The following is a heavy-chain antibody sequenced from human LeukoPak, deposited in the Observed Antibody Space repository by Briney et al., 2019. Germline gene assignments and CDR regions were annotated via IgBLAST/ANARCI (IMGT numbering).Heavy chain of an antibody. Sequence: PGRSLRLSCAASGFTFSTYAMHWVRQAPGKGLEWVAVMSSDGGNKYYADSVQGRFTISRDNSKNTLYLQMNSLRVEDAAVYYCVGDRSPRANWFDPWGQGTLVTVSS. J-gene: IGHJ5*02. CDR3: VGDRSPRANWFDP. V-gene: IGHV3-30*04. CDR1: GFTFSTYA. D-gene: IGHD3-10*01. CDR2: MSSDGGNK.